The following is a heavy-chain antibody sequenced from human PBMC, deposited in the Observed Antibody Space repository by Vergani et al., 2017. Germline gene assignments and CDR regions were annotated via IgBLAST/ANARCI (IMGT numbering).Heavy chain of an antibody. CDR3: ARRTGYDDSSGYYTFDY. CDR2: ISYSGTT. Sequence: QVRLQESGPGLVKPAQTLSLTCIVSGDSINSNDYYWSWIRQPPGKGLESLGYISYSGTTYYSPSLKSRVTISLDTSKKQFFLKLNSVTAADTAVYYCARRTGYDDSSGYYTFDYWGQGTLVTVSS. CDR1: GDSINSNDYY. D-gene: IGHD3-22*01. V-gene: IGHV4-30-4*01. J-gene: IGHJ4*02.